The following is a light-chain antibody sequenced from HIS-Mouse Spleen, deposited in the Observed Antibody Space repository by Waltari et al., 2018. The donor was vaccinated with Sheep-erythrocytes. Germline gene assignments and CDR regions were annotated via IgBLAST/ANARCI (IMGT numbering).Light chain of an antibody. CDR3: QAWDSSNGV. CDR1: KLGDKY. V-gene: IGLV3-1*01. Sequence: SYELTQPPSVSVSPGQTASITCSGDKLGDKYACWYPQKPGQSPVLVIYQDSKRPSGIPERFSGSNSGNTATLTISGTQAMDEADYYCQAWDSSNGVFGGGTKLTVL. J-gene: IGLJ2*01. CDR2: QDS.